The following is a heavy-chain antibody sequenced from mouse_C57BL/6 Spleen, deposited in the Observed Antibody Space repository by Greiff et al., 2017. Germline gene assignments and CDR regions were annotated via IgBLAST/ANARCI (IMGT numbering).Heavy chain of an antibody. CDR3: ARVCLITTVGGYFDV. CDR2: IDPNSGGT. Sequence: QVQLQQPGAELVKPGASVKLSCKASGYTFTSYWMHWVKQRPGRGLEWIGRIDPNSGGTKYNEKFKSKATLTVDKPSRTAYMPLSSLTSEDSAVYYCARVCLITTVGGYFDVWGTGTTVTVSS. J-gene: IGHJ1*03. D-gene: IGHD1-1*01. V-gene: IGHV1-72*01. CDR1: GYTFTSYW.